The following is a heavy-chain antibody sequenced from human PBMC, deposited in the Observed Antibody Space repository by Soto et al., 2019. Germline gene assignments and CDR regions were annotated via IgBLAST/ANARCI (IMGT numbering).Heavy chain of an antibody. Sequence: GESLKISCEGSGYMFYGHWIGWVRQMPGKGLEWMGLIYPDNSDTTYSPSFQGQVTLSVDKSINTAYLQWSTLKASDTAMYYCARWGYCSGGSCYGFDPWGQGTLVTVSS. CDR1: GYMFYGHW. J-gene: IGHJ5*02. D-gene: IGHD2-15*01. CDR3: ARWGYCSGGSCYGFDP. CDR2: IYPDNSDT. V-gene: IGHV5-51*01.